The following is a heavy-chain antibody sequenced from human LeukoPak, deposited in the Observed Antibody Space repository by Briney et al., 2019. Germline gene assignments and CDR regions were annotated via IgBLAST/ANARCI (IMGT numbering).Heavy chain of an antibody. D-gene: IGHD2-2*01. V-gene: IGHV3-21*01. CDR1: GFNFKAYN. J-gene: IGHJ4*02. CDR2: ISSSANYI. Sequence: GGSLRLSCAASGFNFKAYNRNWIRQAPGKGLEWVSSISSSANYIYYADSLRGLFTISRDNAKNSLYLQMNSLRDEDTAVYYCARAPPTSWIDSWGQGNLVTVSS. CDR3: ARAPPTSWIDS.